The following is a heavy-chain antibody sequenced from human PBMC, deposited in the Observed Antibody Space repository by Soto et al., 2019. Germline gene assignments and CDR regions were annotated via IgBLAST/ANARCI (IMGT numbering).Heavy chain of an antibody. CDR3: ARDRSSSPEYFDL. Sequence: PSETLSLTCTVSGGSISSDNFYWSWIRQPPGQGLEWIGYIYYNGRTSSTPSLESRVSMSVEASKNQFSLRLNSVSAADSAVYYCARDRSSSPEYFDLWGPGTLVPS. V-gene: IGHV4-30-4*01. D-gene: IGHD2-15*01. J-gene: IGHJ4*02. CDR1: GGSISSDNFY. CDR2: IYYNGRT.